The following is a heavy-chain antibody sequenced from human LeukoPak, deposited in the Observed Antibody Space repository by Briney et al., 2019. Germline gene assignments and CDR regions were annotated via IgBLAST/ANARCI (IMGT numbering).Heavy chain of an antibody. Sequence: ASVKVSCKASGYTFTGYYMHWVRQAPGQGLEWMGWINPNSGGTNYAQKFQGRVTMTRDTSISTAYMELSRLRSDDTAVCYCARDYLGYYDSSGYAIDYWGQGTLVTVSS. D-gene: IGHD3-22*01. CDR2: INPNSGGT. CDR3: ARDYLGYYDSSGYAIDY. J-gene: IGHJ4*02. CDR1: GYTFTGYY. V-gene: IGHV1-2*02.